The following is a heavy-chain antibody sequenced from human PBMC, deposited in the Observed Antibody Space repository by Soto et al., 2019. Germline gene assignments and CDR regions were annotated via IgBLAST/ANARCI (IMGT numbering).Heavy chain of an antibody. CDR1: GGSISSRGYY. CDR3: ATSNWFDP. J-gene: IGHJ5*02. CDR2: IYYSGST. Sequence: QLQLQESGPGLVKPSETLSLTCTVSGGSISSRGYYWGWLRQPPGKGLEWIGTIYYSGSTYYNPSLKSRVTIAVDTSKNQFSLKLSSVTAADTAVYYCATSNWFDPWGQGTLVTVSS. V-gene: IGHV4-39*01.